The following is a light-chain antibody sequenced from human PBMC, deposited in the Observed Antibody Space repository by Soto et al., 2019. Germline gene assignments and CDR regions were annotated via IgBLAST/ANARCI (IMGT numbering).Light chain of an antibody. CDR3: QQYEVYPIT. J-gene: IGKJ5*01. Sequence: DIQMTQSPSTLSAYVGDRVTITCRASQSINSWLAWYQQKPGKAPKLLIHRASSLQSGVPSRFSGSGSGTDFTLTISSLQPDDFAAYYCQQYEVYPITFGQGTRLEIK. CDR1: QSINSW. CDR2: RAS. V-gene: IGKV1-5*03.